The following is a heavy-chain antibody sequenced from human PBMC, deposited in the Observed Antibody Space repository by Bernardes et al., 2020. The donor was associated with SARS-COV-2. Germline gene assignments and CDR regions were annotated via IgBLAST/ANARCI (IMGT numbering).Heavy chain of an antibody. CDR3: ARIYSTSSFDFDY. CDR1: GFTFSTFW. Sequence: VGSLRLSCAASGFTFSTFWMTWVRQAPGKGLEWVANINEDGSETFYVDSVKGRFTIFRDNAKNSLFMEMNTLRAEDRAVYYCARIYSTSSFDFDYWGLGTLVTVSS. V-gene: IGHV3-7*01. J-gene: IGHJ4*02. CDR2: INEDGSET. D-gene: IGHD6-6*01.